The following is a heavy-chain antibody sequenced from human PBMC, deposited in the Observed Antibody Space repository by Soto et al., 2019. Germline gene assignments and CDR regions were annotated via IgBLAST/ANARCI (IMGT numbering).Heavy chain of an antibody. Sequence: SETLSLTCAVYGGSFSGYYWSWIRQPPGKGLEWIGELNHSGSTNYNPSLKSRVTISVDTSKNQFSLKLSSVTAADTAVYYCARSRDFLYGMDVWGQGTTVTVSS. V-gene: IGHV4-34*01. CDR1: GGSFSGYY. CDR3: ARSRDFLYGMDV. J-gene: IGHJ6*02. CDR2: LNHSGST. D-gene: IGHD3-3*01.